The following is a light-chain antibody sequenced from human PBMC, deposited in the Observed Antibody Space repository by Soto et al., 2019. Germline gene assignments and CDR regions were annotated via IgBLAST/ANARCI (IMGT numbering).Light chain of an antibody. CDR1: QSISSN. CDR2: GAS. Sequence: MTQSPSTLSASVGDRITITCRASQSISSNLAWYQQKAGQAPRLLMYGASTRATGVPARFSGSGSGTEFTLTISSLQSEDFAIYYCQQYNHWPSYTFGQGTKLEIK. V-gene: IGKV3-15*01. J-gene: IGKJ2*01. CDR3: QQYNHWPSYT.